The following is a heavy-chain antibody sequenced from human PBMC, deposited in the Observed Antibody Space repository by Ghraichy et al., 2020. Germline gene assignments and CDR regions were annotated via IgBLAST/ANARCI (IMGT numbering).Heavy chain of an antibody. Sequence: GGSLRLSCAASGFNPNNHAMSWVRQATGKGLEWVSGIIESGASTYYADSVKGRFTISRDKSKSTLYLRMSSLRAEDTAISYCAKDASTTSTNWNYFEDWGQGTLVTVSS. D-gene: IGHD2-8*01. CDR2: IIESGAST. CDR1: GFNPNNHA. J-gene: IGHJ4*02. V-gene: IGHV3-23*01. CDR3: AKDASTTSTNWNYFED.